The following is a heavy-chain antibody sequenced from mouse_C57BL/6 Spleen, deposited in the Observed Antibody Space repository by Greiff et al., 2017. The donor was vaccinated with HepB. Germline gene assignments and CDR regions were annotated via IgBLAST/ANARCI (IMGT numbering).Heavy chain of an antibody. D-gene: IGHD2-1*01. CDR2: FYPGSGSI. Sequence: QVQLQQTGTKKKKKKEKKKKNSTAAGYTFTDYTIHWVTQRSGQGLEWIGWFYPGSGSIKYNEKFKDKATLTADKSSSTVYMELSRLTSEDSAVYFCARHEAVYYGNYQAWFAYWGQGTLVTVSA. J-gene: IGHJ3*01. CDR1: GYTFTDYT. V-gene: IGHV1-62-2*01. CDR3: ARHEAVYYGNYQAWFAY.